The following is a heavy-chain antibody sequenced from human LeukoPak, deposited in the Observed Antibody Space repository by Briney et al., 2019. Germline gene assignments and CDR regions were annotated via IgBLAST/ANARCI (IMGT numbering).Heavy chain of an antibody. CDR1: GFTFSSYA. CDR3: AKRVTGTILDY. V-gene: IGHV3-23*01. CDR2: ISGSGGST. Sequence: GESLRLSCAASGFTFSSYAMSWVRQAPGKGLELVSAISGSGGSTYYADSVKGRFTISRDNSKNTLYLQMNSLRAEDTAVYYRAKRVTGTILDYWGQGTLVTVSS. J-gene: IGHJ4*02. D-gene: IGHD1-7*01.